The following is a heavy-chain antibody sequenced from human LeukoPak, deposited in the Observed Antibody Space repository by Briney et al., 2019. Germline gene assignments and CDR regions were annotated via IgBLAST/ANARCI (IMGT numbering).Heavy chain of an antibody. D-gene: IGHD6-19*01. Sequence: SETLSLTCAVYGGSFSGYYWSWIRQPPGKGLEWIGEINHSGSTNYNPSLKSRVTISVDTSKNQFSLKLSSVTAADTAVYYCARDLFSRRIAVAGGWGQGTLVTVSS. CDR2: INHSGST. V-gene: IGHV4-34*01. CDR1: GGSFSGYY. J-gene: IGHJ4*02. CDR3: ARDLFSRRIAVAGG.